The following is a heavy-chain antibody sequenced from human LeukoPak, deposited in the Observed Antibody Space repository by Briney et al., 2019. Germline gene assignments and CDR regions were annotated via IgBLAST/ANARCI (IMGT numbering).Heavy chain of an antibody. V-gene: IGHV4-39*07. D-gene: IGHD5-18*01. J-gene: IGHJ4*02. Sequence: SETLSLTCTVSGGSISSSSYYWGWIRQPPGKGLEWIGSIYYSGSTYYNPSLKSRVTISVDTSKNQFSLKLSSVTAADTTVYYCARDLFYTAMAYYFDYWGQGTLVTVSS. CDR3: ARDLFYTAMAYYFDY. CDR2: IYYSGST. CDR1: GGSISSSSYY.